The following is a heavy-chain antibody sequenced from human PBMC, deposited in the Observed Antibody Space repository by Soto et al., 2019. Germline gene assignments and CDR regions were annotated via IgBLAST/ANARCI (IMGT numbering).Heavy chain of an antibody. Sequence: EVQLVESGGGLVQPGGSLRLSCAASGFTFSNYWMHWVRQAPGKGPVWVSRINTDGSTTNYADSVKGRFTISRDNAKNTLYLQTTSLGAEDTAVYYCPRDLGGYASHWGQGTLVTVSS. CDR3: PRDLGGYASH. CDR1: GFTFSNYW. D-gene: IGHD3-16*01. CDR2: INTDGSTT. V-gene: IGHV3-74*01. J-gene: IGHJ4*02.